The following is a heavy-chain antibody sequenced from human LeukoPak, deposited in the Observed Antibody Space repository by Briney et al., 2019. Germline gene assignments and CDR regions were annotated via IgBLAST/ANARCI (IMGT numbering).Heavy chain of an antibody. V-gene: IGHV3-23*01. CDR1: GFTFSSYA. CDR3: AREGGITVFGVAQPGGAFDI. Sequence: SGGSLRLSCAASGFTFSSYAMSWVRQAPGKGLEWVSAISGSGGSTYYADSVKGRFTISRDNSKNTLYLQMNSLRAEDTAVYYCAREGGITVFGVAQPGGAFDIWGQGTMVTVSS. D-gene: IGHD3-3*01. J-gene: IGHJ3*02. CDR2: ISGSGGST.